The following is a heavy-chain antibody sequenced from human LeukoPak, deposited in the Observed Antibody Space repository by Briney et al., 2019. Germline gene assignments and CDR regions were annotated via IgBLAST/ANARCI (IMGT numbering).Heavy chain of an antibody. D-gene: IGHD2-15*01. J-gene: IGHJ4*02. Sequence: SETLSLTCTVSGGSISSYYWSWIRQPAGKGLEWIGRIYTSGSTNYNPSLKSRVTMSVDTSKNQFSLKLSSVTAADTAVYYCARDSGGSGGTPYYFDYWGQGTLVTVSS. CDR2: IYTSGST. V-gene: IGHV4-4*07. CDR1: GGSISSYY. CDR3: ARDSGGSGGTPYYFDY.